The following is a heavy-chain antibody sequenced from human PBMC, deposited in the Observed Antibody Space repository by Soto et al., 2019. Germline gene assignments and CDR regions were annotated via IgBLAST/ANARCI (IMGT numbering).Heavy chain of an antibody. Sequence: GASVKVSCKASGFTFTSYAISWVRQAPGQGLEWMGWISAYNGNTNYAQKLQGRVTMTTDTSTSTAYMELRSRRSDDTAGYYCAWAASYYCYGMAVWGKGTTVTVSP. V-gene: IGHV1-18*01. CDR1: GFTFTSYA. D-gene: IGHD2-15*01. J-gene: IGHJ6*04. CDR2: ISAYNGNT. CDR3: AWAASYYCYGMAV.